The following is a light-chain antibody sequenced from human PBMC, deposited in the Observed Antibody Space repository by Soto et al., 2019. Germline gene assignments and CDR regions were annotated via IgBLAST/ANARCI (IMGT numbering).Light chain of an antibody. J-gene: IGKJ5*01. V-gene: IGKV3-11*01. CDR1: QTINDN. Sequence: EVVMTQSPATLSVSPGERATLFCLASQTINDNVAWYQQKPGQAPRLLIYDASNRATGIPARFSGSGSGTDFTVTISSLEPEDFAVYYCQQRSSWPITFGPGTRLEI. CDR3: QQRSSWPIT. CDR2: DAS.